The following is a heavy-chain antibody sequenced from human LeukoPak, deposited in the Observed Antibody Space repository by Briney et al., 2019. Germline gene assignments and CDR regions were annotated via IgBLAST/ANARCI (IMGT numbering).Heavy chain of an antibody. J-gene: IGHJ3*02. CDR2: INTKTGTP. Sequence: ASVKVSCKASGYTFTSYAMNWVRQAPGQGLEWMGWINTKTGTPAYAQSLTGRFVFPLDISATTAYLQISNLKSEDTAEYYCVRRCTSADAFDIWGKGTMVTVSS. CDR3: VRRCTSADAFDI. D-gene: IGHD4/OR15-4a*01. CDR1: GYTFTSYA. V-gene: IGHV7-4-1*02.